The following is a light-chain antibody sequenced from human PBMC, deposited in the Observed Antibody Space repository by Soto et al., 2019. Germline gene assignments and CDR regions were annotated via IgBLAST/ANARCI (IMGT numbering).Light chain of an antibody. CDR1: QSVSSN. J-gene: IGKJ4*01. CDR2: GAS. Sequence: EIVMTQSPATLSVSPGERATLSCRASQSVSSNLAWYQQKPGQAPRLLIYGASTRATGIPARFSGSGSGTEFTLTISRLEPEDFAVYYCQQYGDSPLTFGGGAKVDI. CDR3: QQYGDSPLT. V-gene: IGKV3-15*01.